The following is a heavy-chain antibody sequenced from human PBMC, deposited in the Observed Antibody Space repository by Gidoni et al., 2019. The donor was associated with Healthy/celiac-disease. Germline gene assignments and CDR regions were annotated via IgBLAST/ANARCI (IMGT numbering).Heavy chain of an antibody. CDR2: IYPGDSDT. J-gene: IGHJ4*02. CDR1: GFSFTSSW. Sequence: EVQLVQSGAEVKKPGESLTISCKGSGFSFTSSWIGWGRQMPGKGLEWMGIIYPGDSDTRDSPSFQGQVTISADKSISTAYLQWSSLKASDTAMYYCAREGYCTNGVCYPLDYWGQGTLVTVSS. D-gene: IGHD2-8*01. V-gene: IGHV5-51*01. CDR3: AREGYCTNGVCYPLDY.